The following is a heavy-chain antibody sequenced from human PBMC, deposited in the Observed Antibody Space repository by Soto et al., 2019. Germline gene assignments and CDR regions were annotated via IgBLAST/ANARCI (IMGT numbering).Heavy chain of an antibody. D-gene: IGHD3-3*01. J-gene: IGHJ5*02. CDR3: ARDPRITIFGVVPSQGWFDP. V-gene: IGHV1-69*06. CDR1: GGTFSSYA. Sequence: SVKVSFKASGGTFSSYAISWVRQAPGQGLEWMGGIIPIFGTANYAQKFQGRVTITADKSTSTAYMELSSLRSEDTAVYYCARDPRITIFGVVPSQGWFDPWGQGTLVTVSS. CDR2: IIPIFGTA.